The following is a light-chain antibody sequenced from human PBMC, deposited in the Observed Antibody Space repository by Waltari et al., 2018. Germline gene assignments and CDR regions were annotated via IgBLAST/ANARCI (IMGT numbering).Light chain of an antibody. V-gene: IGKV2-28*01. Sequence: DIVMTQSPLSLPVTPGEPASITCRSRQSLLNSNGYNYLDWYLQKPGQSPQLLIYLGSNRASGVPDRFSGSGSGTDFTLKISRVEAEDVGVYYCMQALQTPPYTFGQGTKLEIK. CDR1: QSLLNSNGYNY. J-gene: IGKJ2*01. CDR3: MQALQTPPYT. CDR2: LGS.